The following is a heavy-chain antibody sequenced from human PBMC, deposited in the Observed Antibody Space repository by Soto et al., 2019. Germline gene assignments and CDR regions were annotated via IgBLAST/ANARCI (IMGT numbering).Heavy chain of an antibody. J-gene: IGHJ6*02. V-gene: IGHV3-11*01. D-gene: IGHD4-4*01. CDR1: GFTFSDYY. CDR3: ARDLDLYSKPLDYSYYGMDV. Sequence: QVQLVESGGGLVKPGGSLRLSCAASGFTFSDYYMSWIRQAPGKGLEWVSYISSSGSTIYYADSVKGRFTISRDNAKNSLYLQMNSLRAEDTAVYYCARDLDLYSKPLDYSYYGMDVWGQGTTVTVSS. CDR2: ISSSGSTI.